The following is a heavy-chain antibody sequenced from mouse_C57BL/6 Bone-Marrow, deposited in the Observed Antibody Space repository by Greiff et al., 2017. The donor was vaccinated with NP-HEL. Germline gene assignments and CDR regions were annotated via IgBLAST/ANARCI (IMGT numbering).Heavy chain of an antibody. CDR2: IDPSDSYT. V-gene: IGHV1-50*01. Sequence: QVQLKQPGAELVKPGASVKLSCKASGYTFTSYWMQWVKQRPGQGLEWIGEIDPSDSYTNYNQKFKGKATMTVDTSSSTAYMQLISLTSEDSAVYYFARKNYGNERYFDVWGTGTTVTVSS. CDR1: GYTFTSYW. D-gene: IGHD2-1*01. CDR3: ARKNYGNERYFDV. J-gene: IGHJ1*03.